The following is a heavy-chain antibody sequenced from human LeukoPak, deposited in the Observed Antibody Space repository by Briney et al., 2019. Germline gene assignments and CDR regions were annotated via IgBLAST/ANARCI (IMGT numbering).Heavy chain of an antibody. CDR3: ARWSRYQPLEFFAY. D-gene: IGHD2-2*01. J-gene: IGHJ4*02. V-gene: IGHV4-61*01. CDR1: GGSVSSGSYY. Sequence: SETLSLTCTVSGGSVSSGSYYWSWIRQPPGKGLEWIGYIYYSGSTNYNPSLKSRVTISVDTSKNQFSLKLRSVTAADTAVYYCARWSRYQPLEFFAYWGQGTLVTVSS. CDR2: IYYSGST.